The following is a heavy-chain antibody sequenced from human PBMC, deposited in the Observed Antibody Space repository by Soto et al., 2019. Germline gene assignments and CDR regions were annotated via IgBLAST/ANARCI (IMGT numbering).Heavy chain of an antibody. D-gene: IGHD1-7*01. V-gene: IGHV3-33*06. Sequence: GGSLRLSCAASGFTFMSYGIHWVRLAPGKGLEWVAVIWHDGSNKYYADFVKGRFTISRGNSKNTLYLQMNSLRAEDTAVYYCAKDPARTTNNYFQYWGQGTMVTVSS. J-gene: IGHJ4*02. CDR3: AKDPARTTNNYFQY. CDR2: IWHDGSNK. CDR1: GFTFMSYG.